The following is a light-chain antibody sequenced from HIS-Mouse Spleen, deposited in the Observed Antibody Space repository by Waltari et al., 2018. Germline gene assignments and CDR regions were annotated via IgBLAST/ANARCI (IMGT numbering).Light chain of an antibody. V-gene: IGLV2-14*03. J-gene: IGLJ2*01. CDR2: DVS. Sequence: QSALTQPASVSGSPGQSITISCPGTRGDVGGYNYVSWYQQHPAKAPKLMIYDVSNRPSGVSKRFSGSKSGNTASLTISGLQAEDEADYYCSSYTSSSFNVVFGGGTKLTVL. CDR3: SSYTSSSFNVV. CDR1: RGDVGGYNY.